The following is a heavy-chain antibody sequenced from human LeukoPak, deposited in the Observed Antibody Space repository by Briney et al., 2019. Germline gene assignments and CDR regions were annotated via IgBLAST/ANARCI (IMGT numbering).Heavy chain of an antibody. D-gene: IGHD3-10*01. CDR2: INPNSGGT. Sequence: ASVKVSCKASGYIFTDYYMHWVRQAPGQELGWMGRINPNSGGTNYAQKFQGRVTMTWDTSISTAYMELSRLRSEDTAVYYCARGITMVRGPPRYWGQGTLVTVSS. CDR1: GYIFTDYY. CDR3: ARGITMVRGPPRY. V-gene: IGHV1/OR15-1*04. J-gene: IGHJ4*02.